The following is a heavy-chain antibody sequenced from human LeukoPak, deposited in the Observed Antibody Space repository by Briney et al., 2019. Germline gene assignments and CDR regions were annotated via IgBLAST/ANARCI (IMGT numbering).Heavy chain of an antibody. D-gene: IGHD3-22*01. CDR3: ARAYYYDSSGYYCGFDP. Sequence: ASVRVSCKASGYTFTSYYMHWVRQAPGQGLEWMGIINPSGGSTSYAQKFQGRVTMTRDTSTSTVYMELSSLRSGDTAVYYCARAYYYDSSGYYCGFDPWGQGTLVTVSS. CDR2: INPSGGST. J-gene: IGHJ5*02. CDR1: GYTFTSYY. V-gene: IGHV1-46*01.